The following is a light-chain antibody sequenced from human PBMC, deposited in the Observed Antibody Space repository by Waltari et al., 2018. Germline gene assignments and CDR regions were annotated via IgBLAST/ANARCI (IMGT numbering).Light chain of an antibody. CDR1: QDLSTY. Sequence: DIQLTQSTSSLSASVGDRVVSTCRASQDLSTYLTWYQQKPGKAPKLLIYVASTLQSGVPSRFSGDGSGTEFTLTIRSVQPEDFATYYCQQLSSYPLTFGGGTKVEI. V-gene: IGKV1-9*01. CDR3: QQLSSYPLT. J-gene: IGKJ4*01. CDR2: VAS.